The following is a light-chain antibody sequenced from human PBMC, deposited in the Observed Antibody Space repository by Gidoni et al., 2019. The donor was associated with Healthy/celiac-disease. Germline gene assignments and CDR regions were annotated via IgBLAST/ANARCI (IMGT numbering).Light chain of an antibody. Sequence: EIVLTQSPATLSLSPGERPTLPCSASQSVSSYLAWYQQKPGQAPRLLIYDASNRATGIPARFSGSGSGTDFTLTISSLEPEDFAVYYCQQRSNWPSWTFGQGTKVEIK. V-gene: IGKV3-11*01. CDR2: DAS. J-gene: IGKJ1*01. CDR1: QSVSSY. CDR3: QQRSNWPSWT.